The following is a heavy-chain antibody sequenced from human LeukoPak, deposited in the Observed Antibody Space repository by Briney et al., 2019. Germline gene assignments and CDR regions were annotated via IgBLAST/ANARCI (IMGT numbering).Heavy chain of an antibody. CDR1: GFIFSSYG. CDR2: IWFDGSDN. J-gene: IGHJ6*02. Sequence: PGGSLRLSCADSGFIFSSYGMSWVRQAPGKGLEWVGIIWFDGSDNYFADSVKGRFTISRDNSKSTLYLQMNRLRAEDTAVYYCARDGSAAYYYGMDVWGRGATVTVSS. CDR3: ARDGSAAYYYGMDV. V-gene: IGHV3-33*08. D-gene: IGHD6-25*01.